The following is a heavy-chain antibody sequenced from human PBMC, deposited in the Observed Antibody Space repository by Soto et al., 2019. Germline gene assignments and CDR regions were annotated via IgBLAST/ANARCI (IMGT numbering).Heavy chain of an antibody. D-gene: IGHD2-8*02. CDR2: INHSGST. CDR3: ARDKITGLFDY. Sequence: XXTLSLACAVCGGSISRGGYSWTSIRQPPGTGLEWIGEINHSGSTNYNPSLKSRVTISVDTSKNQFSLKLTYVTAADTAVYYCARDKITGLFDYWGQGTLVTVSS. CDR1: GGSISRGGYS. V-gene: IGHV4-34*01. J-gene: IGHJ4*02.